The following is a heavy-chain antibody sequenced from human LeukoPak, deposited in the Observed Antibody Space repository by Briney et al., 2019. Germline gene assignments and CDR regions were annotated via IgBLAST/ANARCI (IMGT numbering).Heavy chain of an antibody. Sequence: GGSLRLSCEASGFSFNKAWMSWVRQAPGKGLEWVSAIGTSGDRTFYADSVKGRFTISRDNSKNTLYLQMNSLRAEDTAVYYCARDRPYFDYWGQGTLVTVSS. CDR1: GFSFNKAW. CDR3: ARDRPYFDY. CDR2: IGTSGDRT. V-gene: IGHV3-23*01. J-gene: IGHJ4*02.